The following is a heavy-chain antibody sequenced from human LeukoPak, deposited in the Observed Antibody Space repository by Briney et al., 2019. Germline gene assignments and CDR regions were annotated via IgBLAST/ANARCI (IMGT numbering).Heavy chain of an antibody. V-gene: IGHV1-18*04. Sequence: ASVIVSCTASGYTFTNYGISWVRHAPGQGLEWMAWISANNDETRYAQNLQGRLTMTTATSTSTAYMELRSLRPDAAAVYSCARVPPPAHQRLSSDYWGQGTQVTVSS. CDR3: ARVPPPAHQRLSSDY. D-gene: IGHD6-25*01. J-gene: IGHJ4*02. CDR2: ISANNDET. CDR1: GYTFTNYG.